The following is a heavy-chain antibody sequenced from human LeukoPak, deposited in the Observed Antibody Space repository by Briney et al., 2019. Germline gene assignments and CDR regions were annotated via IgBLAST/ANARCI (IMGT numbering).Heavy chain of an antibody. V-gene: IGHV4-59*01. CDR3: ARVGKRSSTSCFDY. D-gene: IGHD2-2*01. J-gene: IGHJ4*02. Sequence: SETLSLTCSVSGGSISSYYWSWIRQPPGKGLEWIGYIYYSGSTNYNPSLKSRVTISVDTSKNQFSLKLSSVTAADTAVYYCARVGKRSSTSCFDYWGQGTLVTVSS. CDR2: IYYSGST. CDR1: GGSISSYY.